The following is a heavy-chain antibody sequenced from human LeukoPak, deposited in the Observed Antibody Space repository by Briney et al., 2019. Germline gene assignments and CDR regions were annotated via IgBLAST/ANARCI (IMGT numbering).Heavy chain of an antibody. CDR2: MYNSGST. CDR3: ARGIESYGDYGY. D-gene: IGHD4-17*01. Sequence: SETLSLTCTVSGGSISGSYWSWIRQAPGKGLEWIAYMYNSGSTNYNPSLKSRVTISIDTSKNQFSLKLSALTAADTAIYYCARGIESYGDYGYWGQGILVTVSS. CDR1: GGSISGSY. J-gene: IGHJ4*02. V-gene: IGHV4-59*01.